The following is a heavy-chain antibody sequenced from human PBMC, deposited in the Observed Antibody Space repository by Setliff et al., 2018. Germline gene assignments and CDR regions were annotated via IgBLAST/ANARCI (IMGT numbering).Heavy chain of an antibody. Sequence: GGSLRLSCAASGFTFSSYWMSWVRQAPGKGLEWVANIKQDGSEKYYVDSVKGRFTISRDNAKSSLYLQMNSLRAEDTAVYYCARDDYYGSGSYFNYFDYWGQGTLVTVS. V-gene: IGHV3-7*01. CDR2: IKQDGSEK. J-gene: IGHJ4*02. D-gene: IGHD3-10*01. CDR1: GFTFSSYW. CDR3: ARDDYYGSGSYFNYFDY.